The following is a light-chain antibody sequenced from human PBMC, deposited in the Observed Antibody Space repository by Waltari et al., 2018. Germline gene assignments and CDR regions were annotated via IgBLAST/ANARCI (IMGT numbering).Light chain of an antibody. Sequence: DIQMTQSPSSLSASVGDRVPITCRASQSISSYLNWYQQKPGKAPKLLIYAASSLQSGVPSRFSGSGSGTDFTLTISSLQPEDFATYYCQQYDNLPLTFGGGTKVEIK. V-gene: IGKV1-39*01. CDR1: QSISSY. CDR2: AAS. CDR3: QQYDNLPLT. J-gene: IGKJ4*01.